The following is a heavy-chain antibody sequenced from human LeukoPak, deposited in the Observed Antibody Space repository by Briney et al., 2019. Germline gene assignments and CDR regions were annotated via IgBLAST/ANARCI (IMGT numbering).Heavy chain of an antibody. CDR3: ARDDEAAGGGGYYYMDV. J-gene: IGHJ6*03. D-gene: IGHD6-13*01. Sequence: PGGSLRLSCAASGFTFSYYGLSWVRQAPGKGLEWVANIKQDGSEKYYVDSVKGRFTTSRDNAKNSLYLQMNSLRAEDTAVYYCARDDEAAGGGGYYYMDVWGKGTTVTVSS. CDR1: GFTFSYYG. CDR2: IKQDGSEK. V-gene: IGHV3-7*01.